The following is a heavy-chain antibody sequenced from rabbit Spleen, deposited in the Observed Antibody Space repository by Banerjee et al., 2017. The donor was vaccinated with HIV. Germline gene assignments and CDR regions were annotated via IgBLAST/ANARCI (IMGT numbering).Heavy chain of an antibody. CDR2: IYAGASGRA. CDR3: ARLSSGAFNL. D-gene: IGHD1-1*01. J-gene: IGHJ4*01. Sequence: EESGGDLVKPGASLTLTCTASEFSFSTSYYMCWVRQAPGKGLEWIACIYAGASGRAYYASWPKGRFTISKTSSTTVTLQMTSLTAADTATYFCARLSSGAFNLWGPGTLVTVS. V-gene: IGHV1S40*01. CDR1: EFSFSTSYY.